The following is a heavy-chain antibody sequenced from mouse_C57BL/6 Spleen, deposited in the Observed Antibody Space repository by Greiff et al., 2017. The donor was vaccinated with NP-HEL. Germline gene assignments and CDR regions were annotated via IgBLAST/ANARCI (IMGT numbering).Heavy chain of an antibody. D-gene: IGHD2-4*01. CDR3: ARSRGYDYAYFDY. J-gene: IGHJ2*01. CDR1: GYTFTSYW. CDR2: IDPSDSET. Sequence: VQLQQPGAELVRPGSSVKLSCKASGYTFTSYWMHWVKQRPIQGLEWIGNIDPSDSETHYNQKFKDKATLTVDKSSSTAYMQLSSLTSEDSAVYYCARSRGYDYAYFDYWGQGTTLTVSS. V-gene: IGHV1-52*01.